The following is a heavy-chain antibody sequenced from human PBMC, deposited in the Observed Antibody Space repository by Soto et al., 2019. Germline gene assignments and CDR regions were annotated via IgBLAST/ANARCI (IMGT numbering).Heavy chain of an antibody. V-gene: IGHV4-30-4*01. Sequence: QVQLQESGPGLVRPSQTLSLTCSVSGPSNYNGGYFWIWILQSPGKGLECIGHIHNSGSPYNNPSLKSRVTISADTSLNQFLLALTAVPAAGTAMYYCARGSTTEKVDSWGQGILVTVSS. CDR3: ARGSTTEKVDS. J-gene: IGHJ4*02. CDR2: IHNSGSP. CDR1: GPSNYNGGYF.